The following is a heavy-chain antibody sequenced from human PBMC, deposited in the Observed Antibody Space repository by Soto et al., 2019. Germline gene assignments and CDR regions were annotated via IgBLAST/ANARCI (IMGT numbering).Heavy chain of an antibody. CDR2: ISSNGGST. CDR3: VRYWGDDAFDI. V-gene: IGHV3-64D*06. J-gene: IGHJ3*02. D-gene: IGHD7-27*01. Sequence: GGSLRLSCSASGFTFSSYAMHWVRQAPGKGLEYVSAISSNGGSTYYADSVKGRFTISRDNSKNTLYLQMSSLRAEDTAVYYCVRYWGDDAFDIWGQGTMVTVSS. CDR1: GFTFSSYA.